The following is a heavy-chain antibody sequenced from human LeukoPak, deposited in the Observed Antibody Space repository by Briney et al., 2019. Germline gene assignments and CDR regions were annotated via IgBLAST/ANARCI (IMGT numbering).Heavy chain of an antibody. Sequence: PGGSLRLSCAASGFTFSSYAMSWVRQAPGKGLEWVSAIGASGGSTFYADSVKGRFIISRDNSKSTVDLQLNSLRADDTALYYCAKDLGQRWLQSDAFDFWGQGTMVTVSS. V-gene: IGHV3-23*01. CDR3: AKDLGQRWLQSDAFDF. J-gene: IGHJ3*01. CDR1: GFTFSSYA. D-gene: IGHD6-19*01. CDR2: IGASGGST.